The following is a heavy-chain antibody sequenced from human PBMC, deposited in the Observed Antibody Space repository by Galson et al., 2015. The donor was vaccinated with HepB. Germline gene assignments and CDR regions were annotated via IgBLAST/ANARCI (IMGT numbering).Heavy chain of an antibody. D-gene: IGHD6-19*01. CDR2: VNFDGTST. CDR1: GFTFSDYW. CDR3: ARELAFGGGSYSH. J-gene: IGHJ4*02. V-gene: IGHV3-74*01. Sequence: SLRLSCAASGFTFSDYWMHWVRQAPGKGLVWVSYVNFDGTSTRYADSVKGRFTVSRDNAENTVYLQMNSLRAEDTVIYCCARELAFGGGSYSHWGQGALVTVSS.